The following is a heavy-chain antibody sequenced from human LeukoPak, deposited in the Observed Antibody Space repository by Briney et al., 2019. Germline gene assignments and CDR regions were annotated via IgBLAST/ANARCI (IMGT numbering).Heavy chain of an antibody. Sequence: TSETLSLTCTVSGGSINGYYWNWIRQPPGKGLEWIGYIYYSGSTNYNPSLESRVTISVDTSKNHVSLKLSSVTAADTAVYYCARVTTVAGSDYFDYWGQGTPVTVSS. D-gene: IGHD6-19*01. V-gene: IGHV4-59*01. CDR3: ARVTTVAGSDYFDY. CDR1: GGSINGYY. CDR2: IYYSGST. J-gene: IGHJ4*02.